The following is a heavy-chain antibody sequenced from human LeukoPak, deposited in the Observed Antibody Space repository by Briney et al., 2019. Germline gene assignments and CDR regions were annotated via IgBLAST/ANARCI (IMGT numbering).Heavy chain of an antibody. CDR2: INPSGGTT. CDR1: GYTFTSYY. J-gene: IGHJ3*01. Sequence: GASVKVSCKASGYTFTSYYMHWVRQAPGQGLEWMEIINPSGGTTSYAQKCQGRVTMTRDTSTSTVYMELSSLKSEDTAAYYCARRMLGSYDISGYYALGVWGQGTKVTVSS. D-gene: IGHD3-22*01. V-gene: IGHV1-46*01. CDR3: ARRMLGSYDISGYYALGV.